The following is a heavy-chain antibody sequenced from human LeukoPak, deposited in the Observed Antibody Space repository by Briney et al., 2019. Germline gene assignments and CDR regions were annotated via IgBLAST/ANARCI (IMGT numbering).Heavy chain of an antibody. CDR1: GGSIISGDYY. D-gene: IGHD2-2*02. Sequence: PLQTLSLTCIVSGGSIISGDYYWSWIRQPPGKGLEWIGYIYHNGDTYYNPSLKSRVSISVDTSKNQFSLKLSSVTAADTAVYYCARAGVVPAAINRAFDIWGQGSVVTVSS. J-gene: IGHJ3*02. CDR2: IYHNGDT. CDR3: ARAGVVPAAINRAFDI. V-gene: IGHV4-30-4*08.